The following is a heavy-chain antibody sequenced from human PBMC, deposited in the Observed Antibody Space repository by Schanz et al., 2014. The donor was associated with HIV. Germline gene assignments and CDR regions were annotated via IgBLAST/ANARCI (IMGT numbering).Heavy chain of an antibody. Sequence: QEQLVESGGGVVQPGKSLRLSCAASGFTFRNFGMHWVRQAPGKGLEWVAVISNDGRNEDYADSVMGRFTISRDNSKKTVYLEMSSLRPEDTAVYYCARGRYAPNYYDSSTYPYYFDYWGQGTLVTVSS. V-gene: IGHV3-30*03. D-gene: IGHD3-22*01. CDR2: ISNDGRNE. CDR1: GFTFRNFG. CDR3: ARGRYAPNYYDSSTYPYYFDY. J-gene: IGHJ4*02.